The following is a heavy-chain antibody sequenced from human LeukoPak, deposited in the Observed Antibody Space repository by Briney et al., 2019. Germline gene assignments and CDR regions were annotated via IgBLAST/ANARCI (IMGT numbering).Heavy chain of an antibody. Sequence: ASVKVSCKASGYTFTMYYIHWVRQAPGQGLEWMGWISAYNGNTNYAQKLQGRVTMTTDTSTSTAYVELRSLRSDDTAVYYCARDEDGSGTRGGSFDYWGQGTLVTVSS. J-gene: IGHJ4*02. V-gene: IGHV1-18*04. CDR1: GYTFTMYY. CDR3: ARDEDGSGTRGGSFDY. CDR2: ISAYNGNT. D-gene: IGHD3-10*01.